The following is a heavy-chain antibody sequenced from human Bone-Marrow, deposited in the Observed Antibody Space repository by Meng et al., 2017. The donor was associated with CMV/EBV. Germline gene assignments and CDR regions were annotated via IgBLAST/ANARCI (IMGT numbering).Heavy chain of an antibody. CDR2: INPNSGGT. D-gene: IGHD5-24*01. Sequence: ASVKVSCKASGYTFTGYYMHWVRQAPGQGLEWMGWINPNSGGTNYAQKFQGRVTMTRDTSISTAYMELSRLRSDDTAVYYCARATSWLQLLARYYFDYWGQGTLVTVSS. V-gene: IGHV1-2*02. J-gene: IGHJ4*02. CDR1: GYTFTGYY. CDR3: ARATSWLQLLARYYFDY.